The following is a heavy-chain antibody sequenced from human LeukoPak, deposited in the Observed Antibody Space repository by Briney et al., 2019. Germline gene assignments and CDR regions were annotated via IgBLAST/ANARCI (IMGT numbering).Heavy chain of an antibody. CDR3: ASEPLRTDPGIAAAGTVDY. J-gene: IGHJ4*02. D-gene: IGHD6-13*01. V-gene: IGHV4-38-2*02. CDR2: MYHSGST. CDR1: GYSISSGHY. Sequence: SETLSLTCTVSGYSISSGHYWGWIRQPPGKGLEWIGSMYHSGSTYYNPPLKSRVTISEDTSKNQFSLKLSSVTAADTAVYYCASEPLRTDPGIAAAGTVDYWGQGTLVTVSS.